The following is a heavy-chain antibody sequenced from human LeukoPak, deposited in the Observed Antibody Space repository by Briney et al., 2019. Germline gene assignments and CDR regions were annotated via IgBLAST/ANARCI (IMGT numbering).Heavy chain of an antibody. CDR3: AKRGVAVAHYFDY. J-gene: IGHJ4*02. D-gene: IGHD3-10*01. CDR1: GFTISSYA. Sequence: PGGSLRLSCAASGFTISSYAMNWVRQAPGKGLEWVSTISISGSSTYYTDSVKGRFTISRDISKNTLYLQMNSLRAEDTAVYYCAKRGVAVAHYFDYWGQGTLITVSS. V-gene: IGHV3-23*01. CDR2: ISISGSST.